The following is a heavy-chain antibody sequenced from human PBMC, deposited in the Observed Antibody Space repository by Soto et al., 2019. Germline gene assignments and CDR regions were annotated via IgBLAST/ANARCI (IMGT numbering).Heavy chain of an antibody. CDR2: VYHTGTT. Sequence: SETLSLTCVVCGGPVSVDDLYWSLIRHLPGKGLEWIANVYHTGTTYYNPSLKSRVSMSVDTSQNQFSLILASVTAADTAVYYCARALVTDYISRDYHYYFAMDVWGQGTSVTVSS. J-gene: IGHJ6*02. CDR3: ARALVTDYISRDYHYYFAMDV. CDR1: GGPVSVDDLY. D-gene: IGHD3-22*01. V-gene: IGHV4-31*02.